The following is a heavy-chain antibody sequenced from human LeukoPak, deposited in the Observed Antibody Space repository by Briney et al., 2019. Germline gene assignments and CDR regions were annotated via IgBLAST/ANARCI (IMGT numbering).Heavy chain of an antibody. Sequence: SETLSLTCTVSGGSISSYYWSWIRQPPGKGLEWIGYIYYSGSTNYNPSLKSRVTISVDASKNQFSLKLSSVTAADTAVYYCARDYHQAYGMDVWGQGTTVTVSS. J-gene: IGHJ6*02. CDR2: IYYSGST. CDR1: GGSISSYY. CDR3: ARDYHQAYGMDV. D-gene: IGHD1-14*01. V-gene: IGHV4-59*01.